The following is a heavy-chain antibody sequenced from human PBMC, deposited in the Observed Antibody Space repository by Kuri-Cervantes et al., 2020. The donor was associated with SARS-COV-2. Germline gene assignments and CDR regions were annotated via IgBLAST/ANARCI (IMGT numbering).Heavy chain of an antibody. D-gene: IGHD3-22*01. CDR2: INHSGST. CDR1: GGSFSGYY. V-gene: IGHV4-34*01. J-gene: IGHJ4*02. CDR3: AGGYYYDSSGPVLRYYFDY. Sequence: SETLSLTCAVYGGSFSGYYWSWIRQPPGKGLEWIGEINHSGSTNYNPSLKSRVTISVDTPKNQFSLKLSSVTAADTAVYYCAGGYYYDSSGPVLRYYFDYWGQGTLVTVSS.